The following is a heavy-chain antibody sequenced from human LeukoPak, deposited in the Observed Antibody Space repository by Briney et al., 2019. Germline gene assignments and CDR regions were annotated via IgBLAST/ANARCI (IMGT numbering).Heavy chain of an antibody. CDR2: IYYSGST. D-gene: IGHD3-22*01. Sequence: PSETLSLTCTVSGGSISSYYWSWIRQPPGKGLEWIGYIYYSGSTNYNPSLKSRVTISVDTSKNQFSLKLSSVTAADTAVYCCARDYYDSSGYYPSRNYWYFDLWGRGTLVTVSS. J-gene: IGHJ2*01. CDR1: GGSISSYY. V-gene: IGHV4-59*01. CDR3: ARDYYDSSGYYPSRNYWYFDL.